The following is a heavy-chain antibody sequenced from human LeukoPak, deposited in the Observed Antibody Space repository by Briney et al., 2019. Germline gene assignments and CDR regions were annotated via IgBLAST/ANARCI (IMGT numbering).Heavy chain of an antibody. CDR3: ARHTHYGSGSYYSRWAY. D-gene: IGHD3-10*01. CDR2: IYNSGST. V-gene: IGHV4-39*01. CDR1: GGSISSSGSY. Sequence: SETLSLTCTVSGGSISSSGSYWDWIRQPPGKGLEWIGNIYNSGSTHYTPPLKSRVTMSVDTSKNQFSLKLSSVTATDSAVYYCARHTHYGSGSYYSRWAYWGQGTLVTVSS. J-gene: IGHJ4*02.